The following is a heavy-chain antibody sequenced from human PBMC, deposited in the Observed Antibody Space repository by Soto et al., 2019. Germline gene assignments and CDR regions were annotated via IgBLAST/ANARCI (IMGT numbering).Heavy chain of an antibody. J-gene: IGHJ4*02. V-gene: IGHV3-73*01. CDR2: IRSKANSYAT. Sequence: PGGSLRLSCAASGFTFSGSAMHWVRQASGKGLEWVGRIRSKANSYATAYAASVKGRFTISRDDSKNTAYLQMNSLKTEDTAVYYCTRQWSDASYWGQGTLVTVS. CDR1: GFTFSGSA. CDR3: TRQWSDASY. D-gene: IGHD2-15*01.